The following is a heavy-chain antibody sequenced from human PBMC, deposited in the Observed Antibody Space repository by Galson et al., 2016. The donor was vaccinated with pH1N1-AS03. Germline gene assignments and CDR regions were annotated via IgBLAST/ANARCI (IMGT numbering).Heavy chain of an antibody. Sequence: SLRLSCAASGFTFSAYAMSWVRQSPGKGLEWVSAVSDSGSNTYYSDSVKGRFTVSRDNSMKPLSLQRSSLRSGDTAVYYCAREYKVRGSTKGFDYWGQGTLVTVSS. V-gene: IGHV3-23*01. D-gene: IGHD3-10*01. CDR1: GFTFSAYA. CDR3: AREYKVRGSTKGFDY. CDR2: VSDSGSNT. J-gene: IGHJ4*02.